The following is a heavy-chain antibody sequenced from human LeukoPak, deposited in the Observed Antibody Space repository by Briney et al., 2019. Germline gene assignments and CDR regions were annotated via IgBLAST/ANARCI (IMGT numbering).Heavy chain of an antibody. J-gene: IGHJ4*02. V-gene: IGHV3-20*04. CDR3: ARVKGSGYRNSIDY. Sequence: GGSLRLSSAASGFTFDDYAMNWVRQAPGKGLEWVSGTNWNGGSTYYRDTVKGRFTISRDNTKNSLYLQMNSLRAEDTALYYCARVKGSGYRNSIDYWGQRTLVTVS. CDR1: GFTFDDYA. D-gene: IGHD3-3*01. CDR2: TNWNGGST.